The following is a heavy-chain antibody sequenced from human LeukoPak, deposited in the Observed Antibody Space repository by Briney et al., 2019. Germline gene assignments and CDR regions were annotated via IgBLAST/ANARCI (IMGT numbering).Heavy chain of an antibody. J-gene: IGHJ4*02. CDR3: ARDSSRYFDY. CDR2: IYYSGST. V-gene: IGHV4-59*01. CDR1: GGSISSYY. Sequence: PSETLSLTCTISGGSISSYYWSWIRQPPGKGLEWIGYIYYSGSTSYNPSLKSRVTISEDTSKNQFSLKLSSVTAADTAVYYCARDSSRYFDYWGQGTLVTVSS. D-gene: IGHD6-13*01.